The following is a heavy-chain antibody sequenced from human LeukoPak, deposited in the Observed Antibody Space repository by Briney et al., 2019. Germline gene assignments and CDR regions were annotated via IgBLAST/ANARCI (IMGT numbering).Heavy chain of an antibody. CDR3: ARCNYGSGSYYDDYYYYYYMDV. Sequence: GASVKVSCKASGGTFSSYAISWVRQATGQGLEWMGGIIPIFGTANYAQKFQGRVTITTDESTSTAYMELSSLRSEDTAVYYCARCNYGSGSYYDDYYYYYYMDVWGKGTTVTVSS. V-gene: IGHV1-69*05. CDR1: GGTFSSYA. J-gene: IGHJ6*03. CDR2: IIPIFGTA. D-gene: IGHD3-10*01.